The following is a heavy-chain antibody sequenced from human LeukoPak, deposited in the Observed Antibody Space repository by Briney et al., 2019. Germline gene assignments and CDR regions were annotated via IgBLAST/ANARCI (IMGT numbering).Heavy chain of an antibody. CDR2: INPSNGDT. J-gene: IGHJ6*02. CDR1: GYTFNKFG. Sequence: AAVKVSCKASGYTFNKFGISWVRQAPGQGLEWVGWINPSNGDTDYAQKFQGRVTMTTDTYKTTVYMELRSLRSDNTAVYYCARPRYNWNYGLGIYYFYDMDIWGQGTTVAVSS. D-gene: IGHD1-7*01. CDR3: ARPRYNWNYGLGIYYFYDMDI. V-gene: IGHV1-18*01.